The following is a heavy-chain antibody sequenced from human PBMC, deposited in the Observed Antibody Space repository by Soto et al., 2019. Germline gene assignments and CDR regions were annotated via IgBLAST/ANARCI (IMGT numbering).Heavy chain of an antibody. D-gene: IGHD6-19*01. Sequence: LSLTCTVSGGSISSSSYYWGWIRQPPGKGLERIGSIYYSGSTYYNPSLKSRVTISVDTSKNQFSLKLSSVTAADTAVYYCATLDSSGLGCFDYWGQGTLVTVSS. J-gene: IGHJ4*02. V-gene: IGHV4-39*01. CDR1: GGSISSSSYY. CDR3: ATLDSSGLGCFDY. CDR2: IYYSGST.